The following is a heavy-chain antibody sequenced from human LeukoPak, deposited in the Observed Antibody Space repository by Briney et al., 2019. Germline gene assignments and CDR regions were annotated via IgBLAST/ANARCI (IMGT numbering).Heavy chain of an antibody. CDR1: GGSISSSSYY. J-gene: IGHJ4*02. Sequence: SETLSLTCTVSGGSISSSSYYWGRIRQPPGKGLEWIGSIYYSGSTYYNPSLKSRVTISVDTSKNQFSLKLSSVTAADTAVYYCVRLIRVGATTYKYPFDYWGQGTLVTVSS. D-gene: IGHD1-26*01. V-gene: IGHV4-39*01. CDR2: IYYSGST. CDR3: VRLIRVGATTYKYPFDY.